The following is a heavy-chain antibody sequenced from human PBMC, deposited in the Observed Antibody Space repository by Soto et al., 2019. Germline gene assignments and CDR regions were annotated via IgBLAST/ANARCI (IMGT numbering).Heavy chain of an antibody. Sequence: PSETLSLTCTVSGGSISSYYWSWIRQPPGKGLEWIGYIYYSGSTNYNPSLKSRVTISVDTSKNQFSLKLSSVTAADTAVYYCARTGVPGYYFDYWGQGTLVTVSS. CDR1: GGSISSYY. V-gene: IGHV4-59*01. CDR2: IYYSGST. J-gene: IGHJ4*02. D-gene: IGHD3-3*01. CDR3: ARTGVPGYYFDY.